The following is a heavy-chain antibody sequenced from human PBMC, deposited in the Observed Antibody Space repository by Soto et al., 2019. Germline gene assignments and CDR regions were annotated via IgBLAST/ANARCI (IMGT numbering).Heavy chain of an antibody. V-gene: IGHV3-21*02. J-gene: IGHJ6*02. CDR2: ISSSGGYI. CDR1: GFTFSGHT. CDR3: AGRIAAGGGMDV. Sequence: EVQLVESGGGLVKPGGSLRLSCEASGFTFSGHTLTWVRQAPGKGLEWVSSISSSGGYIHYADSVKGRFTISRDNANNSLFLQMHSLRVEDTALYYCAGRIAAGGGMDVWGQGTTVSVSS. D-gene: IGHD6-13*01.